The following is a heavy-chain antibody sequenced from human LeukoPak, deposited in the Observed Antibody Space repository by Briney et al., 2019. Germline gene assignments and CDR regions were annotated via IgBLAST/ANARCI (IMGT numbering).Heavy chain of an antibody. V-gene: IGHV3-7*03. CDR3: ARVYGGYPFDY. J-gene: IGHJ4*02. D-gene: IGHD2-15*01. Sequence: GGSLRLSCAASGFSFSNYWMKWVRQAPEKGLEWVANINQDGSVKVYVDSVKGRFIISRDNAKNSLYLQMNSLRAGDAAVYYCARVYGGYPFDYWGQGTLVTVSS. CDR1: GFSFSNYW. CDR2: INQDGSVK.